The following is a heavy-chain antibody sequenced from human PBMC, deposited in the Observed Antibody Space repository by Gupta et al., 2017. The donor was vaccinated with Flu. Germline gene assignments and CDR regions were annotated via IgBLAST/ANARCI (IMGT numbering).Heavy chain of an antibody. J-gene: IGHJ6*02. Sequence: QVQLQDSGPGLVKPSETLSLTCALSVYSISSGYYWGWIRQPRGKGLEWIGSIYHSGSTYYNPSRKSRVTISVDTSKNQFSLKLSSVTAADTAVYYCAREGLYSSSHGMDVWGQGTTVTVSS. V-gene: IGHV4-38-2*02. CDR3: AREGLYSSSHGMDV. CDR2: IYHSGST. CDR1: VYSISSGYY. D-gene: IGHD6-13*01.